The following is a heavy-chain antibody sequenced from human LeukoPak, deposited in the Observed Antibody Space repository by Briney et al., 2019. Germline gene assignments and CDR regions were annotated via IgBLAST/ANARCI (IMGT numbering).Heavy chain of an antibody. Sequence: SETLSLTCAVSGYSISSGYYWGWIRQPPGKGLEWIGSIYRSGSTYYNPSLKSRVTISVDTSKNQFSLKLSSVTAADTAVYYCARDPIPYCSGGSCYSHYYYYMDVWGKGTTVTVSS. CDR3: ARDPIPYCSGGSCYSHYYYYMDV. CDR1: GYSISSGYY. J-gene: IGHJ6*03. D-gene: IGHD2-15*01. V-gene: IGHV4-38-2*02. CDR2: IYRSGST.